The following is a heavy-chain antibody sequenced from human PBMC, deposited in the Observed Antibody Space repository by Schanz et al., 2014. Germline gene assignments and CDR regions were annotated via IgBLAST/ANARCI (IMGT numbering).Heavy chain of an antibody. V-gene: IGHV3-23*01. D-gene: IGHD3-10*01. CDR3: ARPALWFGDNCFDP. CDR1: GFTFSSYA. Sequence: EVQLLESGGGLVQPGGSLRLSCAASGFTFSSYAMSWVRQAPGKGLEWVSAISGRDGSTYYADSVKGRFTISRDNSKNTLYLQMSSLITEDTAVYFCARPALWFGDNCFDPWGQGTLVTVSS. J-gene: IGHJ5*02. CDR2: ISGRDGST.